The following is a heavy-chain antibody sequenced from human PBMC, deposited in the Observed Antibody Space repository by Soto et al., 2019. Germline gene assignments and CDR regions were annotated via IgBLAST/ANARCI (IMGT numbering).Heavy chain of an antibody. Sequence: VQLQESGPGLVKPSQTLSLTCSVSGGSISRGGYYWSWNRQHPEKGLEWIGYIYYSGSTNYNPSLKSRVIISVDTSSNRFSLDLRSVTAADTAIYYCARHSASWQWFDYWGQGTLVTVSS. V-gene: IGHV4-31*03. CDR1: GGSISRGGYY. CDR3: ARHSASWQWFDY. D-gene: IGHD1-26*01. CDR2: IYYSGST. J-gene: IGHJ5*01.